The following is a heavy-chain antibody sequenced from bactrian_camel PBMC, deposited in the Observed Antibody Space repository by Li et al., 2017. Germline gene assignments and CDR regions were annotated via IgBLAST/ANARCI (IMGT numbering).Heavy chain of an antibody. V-gene: IGHV3S53*01. Sequence: QVQLVESGGGSVQSGGSLRLSCSASGITFDVADMGWYRHGPGNECELVASISRDGITDYAESVKGRFSLSKDNANNTVNLQVNSLKPEDTAMYRCAIPPRESAYCYSGSDYWGQGTQVTVS. CDR3: AIPPRESAYCYSGSDY. CDR2: ISRDGIT. J-gene: IGHJ4*01. D-gene: IGHD3*01. CDR1: GITFDVAD.